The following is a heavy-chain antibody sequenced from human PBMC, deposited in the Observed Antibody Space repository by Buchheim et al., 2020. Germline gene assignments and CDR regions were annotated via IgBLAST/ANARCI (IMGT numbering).Heavy chain of an antibody. CDR1: GFSLSTSGVG. V-gene: IGHV2-5*02. CDR3: AHRRPFTVPRVRQGFDP. Sequence: QITLKESGPTLVKPTQTLTLTCTFSGFSLSTSGVGVGWIRQPPGKALEWLALIYWDDDKRYSPSLKSRLTITKDTSKNQVCLTMTNMDPVDTATYYCAHRRPFTVPRVRQGFDPWGQGTL. CDR2: IYWDDDK. D-gene: IGHD2-2*01. J-gene: IGHJ5*02.